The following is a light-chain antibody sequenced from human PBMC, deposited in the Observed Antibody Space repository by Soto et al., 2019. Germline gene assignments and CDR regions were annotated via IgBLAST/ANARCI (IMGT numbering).Light chain of an antibody. CDR1: HSDIGAGYG. CDR3: QSFDSSRIGLL. CDR2: DTT. J-gene: IGLJ2*01. V-gene: IGLV1-40*01. Sequence: QLVLTQPPSVTGAPGQRVTISCTGSHSDIGAGYGVHWYQQFPHSAPKLLIYDTTNRPSGVPDQFSGSRSGTSASLAITGLQAEDEADYYCQSFDSSRIGLLFGGGTKVTVL.